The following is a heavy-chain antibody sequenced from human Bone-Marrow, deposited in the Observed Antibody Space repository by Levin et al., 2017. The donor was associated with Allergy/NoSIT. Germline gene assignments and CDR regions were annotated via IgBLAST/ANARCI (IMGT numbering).Heavy chain of an antibody. CDR2: MWYDGVRK. Sequence: GESLKISCAASGFTLPRHGVHWVRQGPDKGLEWVAVMWYDGVRKYYSDAVKGRFTISRDTSKNTVYLQMNSLRAEDTAVYYCTRDDDTSSHYSIFQHWGQGTLVTVSS. J-gene: IGHJ4*02. CDR3: TRDDDTSSHYSIFQH. CDR1: GFTLPRHG. D-gene: IGHD3-22*01. V-gene: IGHV3-33*01.